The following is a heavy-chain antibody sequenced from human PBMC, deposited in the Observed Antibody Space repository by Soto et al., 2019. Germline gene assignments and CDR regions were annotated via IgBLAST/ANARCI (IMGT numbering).Heavy chain of an antibody. D-gene: IGHD3-16*01. J-gene: IGHJ4*02. CDR3: ARDLGPGEGFDY. Sequence: SVKVSCKASGGTFSSYAISWVRQAPGQGLEWMGGIIPIFGTANYAQKFQGRVTITADESASTAYMELSSLRSEDTAVYYCARDLGPGEGFDYWGQGTLVTVSS. CDR1: GGTFSSYA. CDR2: IIPIFGTA. V-gene: IGHV1-69*13.